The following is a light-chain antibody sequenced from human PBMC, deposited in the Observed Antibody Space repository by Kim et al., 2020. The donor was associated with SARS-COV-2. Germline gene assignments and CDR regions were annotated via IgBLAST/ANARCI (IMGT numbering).Light chain of an antibody. J-gene: IGLJ2*01. Sequence: GKTVTISCTRSSGGIDGNYVQWYQQRPGGVPTTVIYEDDQRPSGVSDRFSGSIDNSSNSASLTISGLRTEDEADYYCQSYNRDNVLFGGGTQLTVL. V-gene: IGLV6-57*03. CDR3: QSYNRDNVL. CDR1: SGGIDGNY. CDR2: EDD.